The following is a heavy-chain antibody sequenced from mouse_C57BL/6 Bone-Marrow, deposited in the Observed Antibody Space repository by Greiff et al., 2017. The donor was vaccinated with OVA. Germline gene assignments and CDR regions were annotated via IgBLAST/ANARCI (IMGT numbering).Heavy chain of an antibody. CDR2: IDPENGDT. Sequence: EVKLQQSGAELVRPGASVKLSCTASGFNIKDDYMHWVKQRPEQGLEWIGWIDPENGDTEYASKFQGKATITADTSSNTAYLQLSSLTSEDTAVYYCTTSYYGSRTYFDYWGQGTTLTVSS. CDR1: GFNIKDDY. V-gene: IGHV14-4*01. CDR3: TTSYYGSRTYFDY. D-gene: IGHD1-1*01. J-gene: IGHJ2*01.